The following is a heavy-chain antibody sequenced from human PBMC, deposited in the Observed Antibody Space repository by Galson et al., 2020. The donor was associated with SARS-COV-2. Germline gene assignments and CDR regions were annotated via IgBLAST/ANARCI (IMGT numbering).Heavy chain of an antibody. V-gene: IGHV3-30-3*01. Sequence: GGSLRLSCAASGFTFSSYAMHWVRQAPGKGLEWVAVISYDGSNKYYADSVKGRFTISRDNSKNTLYLQMNSLRAEDTAVYYCARVYDADCGGDCYPLPWGQGTLVTVSS. J-gene: IGHJ5*02. CDR1: GFTFSSYA. CDR2: ISYDGSNK. D-gene: IGHD2-21*02. CDR3: ARVYDADCGGDCYPLP.